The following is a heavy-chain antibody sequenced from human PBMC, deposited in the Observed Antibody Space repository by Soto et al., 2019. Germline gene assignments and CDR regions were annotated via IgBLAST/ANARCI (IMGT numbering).Heavy chain of an antibody. V-gene: IGHV5-51*07. D-gene: IGHD5-18*01. CDR3: APPPFFILEAGICDTVEVLAF. Sequence: GASLKISCKGSGYTFTSYWIGWVHQMPGKGLEWMGIIYPGDSDTRYSPSFQGQVTISADKSISTAYLQWSSLKASDTAMYYWAPPPFFILEAGICDTVEVLAFGGKGTLVPGS. CDR1: GYTFTSYW. CDR2: IYPGDSDT. J-gene: IGHJ3*01.